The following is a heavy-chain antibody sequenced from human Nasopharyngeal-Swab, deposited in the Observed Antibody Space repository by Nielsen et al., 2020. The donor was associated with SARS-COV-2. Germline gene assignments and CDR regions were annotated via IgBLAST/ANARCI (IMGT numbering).Heavy chain of an antibody. CDR1: GYTFTGYY. CDR3: ARDGAPLVDYYYGMDV. D-gene: IGHD2-8*02. Sequence: ASVKVSCKASGYTFTGYYMHWVRQAPGQGLEWMGWINPNSGGTNYAQKFQGWVTMTRDTSISTAYMELSRLRSDDTAVYYCARDGAPLVDYYYGMDVWGQGTTFTVSS. J-gene: IGHJ6*02. CDR2: INPNSGGT. V-gene: IGHV1-2*04.